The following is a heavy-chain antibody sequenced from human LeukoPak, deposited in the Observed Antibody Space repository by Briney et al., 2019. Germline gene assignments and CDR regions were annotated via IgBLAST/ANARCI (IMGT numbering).Heavy chain of an antibody. V-gene: IGHV4-31*11. J-gene: IGHJ3*01. CDR2: IYNSGNT. CDR3: VVDLRGDAFDF. D-gene: IGHD3-16*01. Sequence: PSETLSLTCAVSGGSISRNSYYWTWIRHHPGMGLEWIGYIYNSGNTYYNPSLKSRVTISLDRSRNQFSLDLTSVTAADTAVYYCVVDLRGDAFDFWGQGTMVTVSS. CDR1: GGSISRNSYY.